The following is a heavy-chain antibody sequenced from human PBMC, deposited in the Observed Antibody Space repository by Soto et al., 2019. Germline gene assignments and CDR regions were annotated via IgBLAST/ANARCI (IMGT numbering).Heavy chain of an antibody. J-gene: IGHJ6*02. Sequence: QVQVVESGGGVVQPGRSLRLSCAASGFTVNNYAMHWVRQAPGKGLEWVAVIWSDGSTKYYADSVRGRFTISRETSTNTLYLEMNSLRVEDTALYYCARDLGGEYVAYYYGMDVWGQGTTVTVS. V-gene: IGHV3-33*01. CDR2: IWSDGSTK. CDR3: ARDLGGEYVAYYYGMDV. D-gene: IGHD4-17*01. CDR1: GFTVNNYA.